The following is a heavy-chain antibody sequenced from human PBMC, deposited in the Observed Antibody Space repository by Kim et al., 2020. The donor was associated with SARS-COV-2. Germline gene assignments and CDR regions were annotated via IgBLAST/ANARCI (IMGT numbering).Heavy chain of an antibody. J-gene: IGHJ5*02. CDR3: ARENSSSWYRENWFDP. V-gene: IGHV7-4-1*02. D-gene: IGHD6-13*01. CDR1: GYTFTSYA. CDR2: INTNTGNP. Sequence: ASVKVSCKASGYTFTSYAMNWVRQAPGQGLEWMGWINTNTGNPTYAQGFTGRFVFSLDISVSTAYLQISSLKAEDTAVYYCARENSSSWYRENWFDPWGQGTLVTVSS.